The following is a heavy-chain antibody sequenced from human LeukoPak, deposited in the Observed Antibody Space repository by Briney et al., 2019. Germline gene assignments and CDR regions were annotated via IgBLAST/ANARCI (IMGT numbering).Heavy chain of an antibody. CDR2: IYYSGST. Sequence: PSETLSLTCNVSGGSISSSSYYWGWIRQPPGKGLEWIGRIYYSGSTYYNPSLKSRLTISVDTSKTQFSLNLSSVTAADTAVYYCARLYSGSYYFDYWGQGTLVTVSS. CDR3: ARLYSGSYYFDY. CDR1: GGSISSSSYY. J-gene: IGHJ4*02. V-gene: IGHV4-39*01. D-gene: IGHD1-26*01.